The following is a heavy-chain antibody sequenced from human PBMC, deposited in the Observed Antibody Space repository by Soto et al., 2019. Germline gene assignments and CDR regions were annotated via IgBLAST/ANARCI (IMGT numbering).Heavy chain of an antibody. Sequence: GGSLRLSCAASGFTFSNAWMNWVRQAPGKGLEWVGRIKSKTDGGTTDYAAPVKGRFTISRDDSKNTLYLQMNSLKTEDTAVYYCTTDWSNDILTGYSYYYYYGMDVWGQGTTVTVSS. D-gene: IGHD3-9*01. V-gene: IGHV3-15*07. CDR3: TTDWSNDILTGYSYYYYYGMDV. CDR1: GFTFSNAW. CDR2: IKSKTDGGTT. J-gene: IGHJ6*02.